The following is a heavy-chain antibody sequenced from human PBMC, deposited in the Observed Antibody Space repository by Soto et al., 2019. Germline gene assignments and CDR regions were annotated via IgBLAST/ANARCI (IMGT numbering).Heavy chain of an antibody. J-gene: IGHJ6*02. D-gene: IGHD2-2*01. CDR1: GYTFTSYG. Sequence: GASVKVSCKASGYTFTSYGISWVRQAPGQGLEWMGWISAYNGNTNYAQKLQGRVTMTTDTSTSTAYMELRSLRSDDTAVYYCARDCSSTSCYEGRYYYYGMDVWGQGTTVTVSS. CDR2: ISAYNGNT. CDR3: ARDCSSTSCYEGRYYYYGMDV. V-gene: IGHV1-18*01.